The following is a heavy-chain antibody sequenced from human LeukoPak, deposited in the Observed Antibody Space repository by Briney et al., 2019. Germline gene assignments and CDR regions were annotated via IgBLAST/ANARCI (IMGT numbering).Heavy chain of an antibody. CDR1: GGTFSSYA. D-gene: IGHD3-9*01. CDR2: IIPIFGTA. Sequence: GASVKVSCKASGGTFSSYAIYWVRQAPGQGLEWMGGIIPIFGTANYAQKFQGRVTITADESTRTAYMELSSLRSEDTAVYYCARSPLRYFEYGYYYGLDVWGQGTTVTVSS. CDR3: ARSPLRYFEYGYYYGLDV. J-gene: IGHJ6*02. V-gene: IGHV1-69*13.